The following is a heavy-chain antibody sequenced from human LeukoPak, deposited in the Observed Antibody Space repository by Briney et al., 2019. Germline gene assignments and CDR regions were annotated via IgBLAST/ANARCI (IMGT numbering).Heavy chain of an antibody. CDR3: ANWGGVATIRGNSDY. J-gene: IGHJ4*02. V-gene: IGHV3-30-3*01. Sequence: GGSLRLSCAASGFTFSTYTMHWVRQAPGKGLEWVAVISSDGSNTYYADSVKGRFTISRDNSKNTLYLQINSLRAEDTAVYYCANWGGVATIRGNSDYWGQGTLVSVSS. D-gene: IGHD5-12*01. CDR1: GFTFSTYT. CDR2: ISSDGSNT.